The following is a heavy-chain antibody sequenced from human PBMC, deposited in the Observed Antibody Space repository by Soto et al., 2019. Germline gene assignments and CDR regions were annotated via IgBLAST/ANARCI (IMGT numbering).Heavy chain of an antibody. CDR1: GGTFSGYT. J-gene: IGHJ4*02. V-gene: IGHV1-69*08. CDR3: AGGAAHTATWMGD. D-gene: IGHD3-16*01. CDR2: IIPIVDSG. Sequence: QVHLVQSGAEVKKPGSSMKVSCKASGGTFSGYTFNWVRQAPGQGLEWMGRIIPIVDSGNYAQKFKGRITISADRSTNTVYLELSSLRSEDTAVYFCAGGAAHTATWMGDWGQGTLVTVSS.